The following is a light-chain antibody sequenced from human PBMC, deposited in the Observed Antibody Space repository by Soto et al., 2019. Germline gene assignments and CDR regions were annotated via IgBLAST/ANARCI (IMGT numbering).Light chain of an antibody. CDR3: QQYNIWHPLST. V-gene: IGKV3-15*01. CDR1: QTVSDN. J-gene: IGKJ2*01. Sequence: EIALTQSPAILSASPGERATLSCRASQTVSDNLAWYMQQPGQSPTLLIYGASAMATYIPVGFSGSGSGTEVTLTISSLQSEDFVFFYWQQYNIWHPLSTFGQETKVDI. CDR2: GAS.